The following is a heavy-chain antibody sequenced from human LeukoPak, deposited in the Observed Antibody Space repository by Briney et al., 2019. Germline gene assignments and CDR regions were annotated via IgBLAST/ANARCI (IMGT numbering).Heavy chain of an antibody. CDR2: ISSSSSYI. CDR3: APDHGSGSYPFDY. D-gene: IGHD3-10*01. J-gene: IGHJ4*02. CDR1: GFTFSSYS. Sequence: GGSLRLSCAASGFTFSSYSMSWVRQAPGKGLEWVSSISSSSSYIYYADSVKGRFTISRDNAKNSLYLQMNSLRAEDTAVYYCAPDHGSGSYPFDYWGQGTLVTVS. V-gene: IGHV3-21*01.